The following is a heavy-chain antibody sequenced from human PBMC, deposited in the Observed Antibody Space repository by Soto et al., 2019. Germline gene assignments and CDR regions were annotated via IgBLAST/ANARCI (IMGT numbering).Heavy chain of an antibody. CDR3: ARDGGLLRYFDWLPSTNYYFDY. J-gene: IGHJ4*02. V-gene: IGHV1-46*03. CDR1: GYTFTSYY. D-gene: IGHD3-9*01. CDR2: INPSGGST. Sequence: ASVTVACKASGYTFTSYYMHWVRQATGQGLEWMGIINPSGGSTSYAQKFQGRVTMTRDTSTSTVYMELSSLRSEDTAVYYCARDGGLLRYFDWLPSTNYYFDYWGQGTLVTVSS.